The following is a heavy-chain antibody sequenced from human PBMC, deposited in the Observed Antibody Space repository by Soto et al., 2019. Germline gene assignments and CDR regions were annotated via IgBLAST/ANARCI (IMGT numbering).Heavy chain of an antibody. D-gene: IGHD3-22*01. Sequence: QVHLVQSGAEVKKPGASVTVSCKASGYTFPMYSLQWVRQAPGQGLEWMGWINAGNDYTQYSQKFQGRVSITRDASASTAYMKLSSLTSGDTAVYFCARATYYYDSSGFQHWGQGTLVTVSS. J-gene: IGHJ1*01. CDR3: ARATYYYDSSGFQH. V-gene: IGHV1-3*01. CDR2: INAGNDYT. CDR1: GYTFPMYS.